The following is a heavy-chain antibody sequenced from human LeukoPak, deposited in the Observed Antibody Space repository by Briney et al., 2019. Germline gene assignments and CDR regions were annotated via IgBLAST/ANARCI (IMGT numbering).Heavy chain of an antibody. V-gene: IGHV3-23*01. Sequence: GGSLRLSCAASGFTFSNYGMSWVRQAPGKGLEWVSAISGSGGSTYYADSVKGRFTISRDSSKSTLYLQMNSLRAEDTAIYYCAKNHDSNGYHTDDAFDIWGQGTMVTVSS. CDR2: ISGSGGST. J-gene: IGHJ3*02. CDR1: GFTFSNYG. CDR3: AKNHDSNGYHTDDAFDI. D-gene: IGHD3-22*01.